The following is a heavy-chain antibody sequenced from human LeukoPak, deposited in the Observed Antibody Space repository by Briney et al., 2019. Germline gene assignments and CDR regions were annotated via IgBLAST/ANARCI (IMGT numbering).Heavy chain of an antibody. D-gene: IGHD1-26*01. CDR1: GGSFSGYY. CDR3: ARGRVGATPKYYYYGMDV. CDR2: INHSVST. J-gene: IGHJ6*02. Sequence: PSETLSLTCAVYGGSFSGYYWRWIRQPPGKGLEWIGEINHSVSTNYNPSLKSRVTISVDTSKNQFSLKLSSVTAADTAVYYCARGRVGATPKYYYYGMDVWGQGTTVTVSS. V-gene: IGHV4-34*01.